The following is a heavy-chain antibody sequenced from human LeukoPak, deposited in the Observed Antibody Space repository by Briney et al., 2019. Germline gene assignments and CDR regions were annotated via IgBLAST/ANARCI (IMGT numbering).Heavy chain of an antibody. Sequence: PGGSPRLSCAAPGFTFSSDAMSSVRQAPGEGLGWVSAISGSGGSTYYADSVKGRFTISRDNSKNTLYLQMNSLRAEDTAVYYCAKIPQRTENDYWGQGTLVTVSS. CDR1: GFTFSSDA. CDR3: AKIPQRTENDY. V-gene: IGHV3-23*01. J-gene: IGHJ4*02. D-gene: IGHD1-14*01. CDR2: ISGSGGST.